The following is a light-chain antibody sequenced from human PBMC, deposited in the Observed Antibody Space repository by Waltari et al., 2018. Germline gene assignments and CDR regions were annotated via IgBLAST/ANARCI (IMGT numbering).Light chain of an antibody. V-gene: IGKV1-39*01. CDR2: AAS. Sequence: IQMPHCPSSLSASVGDRGTITCRASQSISSYLNRYQQKPGKAPKLLIYAASSLQSGVPSRFSGSGSGTYFTLTISSLQPEDFATYYCQQSYSTPLYTFGQGTKLEIK. CDR3: QQSYSTPLYT. CDR1: QSISSY. J-gene: IGKJ2*01.